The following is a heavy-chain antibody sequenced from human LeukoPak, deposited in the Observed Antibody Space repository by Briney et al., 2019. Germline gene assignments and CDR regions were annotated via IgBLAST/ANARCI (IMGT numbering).Heavy chain of an antibody. D-gene: IGHD2-2*01. Sequence: ASVKVSCEASGYTFTSYGISWVRQAPGQGLEWMGWISAYNGNTNYAQKLQGRVTMTTDTSTSTAYMELRSLRSDDTAVYYCARDGVVVVPANFYYMDVWGKGTTVTISS. CDR2: ISAYNGNT. V-gene: IGHV1-18*01. CDR3: ARDGVVVVPANFYYMDV. CDR1: GYTFTSYG. J-gene: IGHJ6*03.